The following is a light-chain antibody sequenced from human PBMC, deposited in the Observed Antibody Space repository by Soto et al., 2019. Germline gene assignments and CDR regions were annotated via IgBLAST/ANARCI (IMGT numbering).Light chain of an antibody. CDR2: YDG. V-gene: IGLV3-21*01. J-gene: IGLJ3*02. CDR1: NIGSKS. Sequence: SYELTQPPSVSVAPGKTASVACGGSNIGSKSVHWYQKKSGQAPVLGMDYDGDRPSGIPERFYGANYGNTATLTISRVGAGDEADYYCQVWDISSGHVVFGGGTKVTVL. CDR3: QVWDISSGHVV.